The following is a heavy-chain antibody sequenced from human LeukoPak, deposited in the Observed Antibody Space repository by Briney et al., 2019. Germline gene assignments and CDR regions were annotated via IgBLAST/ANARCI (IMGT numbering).Heavy chain of an antibody. V-gene: IGHV3-48*01. CDR1: GFTFSSYS. CDR3: ARARRNTNRYYMDV. J-gene: IGHJ6*03. Sequence: PGGPLRLSCAASGFTFSSYSMNWVRQAPGKGLEWVSYISSSSSTIYYADSVKGRFTISRDNAKNSLYLQMNSLRAEDTAVYYCARARRNTNRYYMDVWGKGTPVTVSS. CDR2: ISSSSSTI.